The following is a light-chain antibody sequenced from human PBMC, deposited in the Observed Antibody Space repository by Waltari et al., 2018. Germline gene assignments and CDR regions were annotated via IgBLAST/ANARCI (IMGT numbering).Light chain of an antibody. CDR3: QQSYSPVWT. V-gene: IGKV1-39*01. J-gene: IGKJ1*01. CDR2: DAF. CDR1: QSISNY. Sequence: DIQITQSPSSLSASVGASAMITCRASQSISNYFSWYQQKPGRAPKLLIYDAFSWQSGVPSRFSGSGSGTDFSLTISSLQPEDFATYYCQQSYSPVWTFGQGTKVEIK.